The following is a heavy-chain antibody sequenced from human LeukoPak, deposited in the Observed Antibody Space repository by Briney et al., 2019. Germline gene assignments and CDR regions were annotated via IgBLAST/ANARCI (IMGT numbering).Heavy chain of an antibody. CDR2: IYYSGST. V-gene: IGHV4-39*01. CDR3: ARHRVVVAEKYYYYGMDV. J-gene: IGHJ6*02. D-gene: IGHD2-15*01. Sequence: SETLSLTCAVYGGSFSGYYWSWIRQPPGKGLEWIGSIYYSGSTYYNPSLKSRVTISVDTSKNQFSLKLSSVTAADTAVYYCARHRVVVAEKYYYYGMDVWGQGTTVTVSS. CDR1: GGSFSGYY.